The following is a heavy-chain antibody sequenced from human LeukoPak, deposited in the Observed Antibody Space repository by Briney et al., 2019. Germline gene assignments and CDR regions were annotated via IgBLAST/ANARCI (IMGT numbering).Heavy chain of an antibody. CDR1: GYSISSGYH. CDR3: ARDISSGWDMHGARTGHYMDV. V-gene: IGHV4-38-2*02. CDR2: IYHSGST. J-gene: IGHJ6*03. Sequence: KTSETLSLTCTVSGYSISSGYHWGWIRQPPGKGLEWIGSIYHSGSTYYNPSLKSRVTISVDTSKNQFSLKLSSVTAADTAVYYCARDISSGWDMHGARTGHYMDVWGKGTTVTVSS. D-gene: IGHD6-19*01.